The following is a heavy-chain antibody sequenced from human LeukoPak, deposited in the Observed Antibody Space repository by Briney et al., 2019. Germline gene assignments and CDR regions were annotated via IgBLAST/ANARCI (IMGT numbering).Heavy chain of an antibody. CDR1: GGSVSSGDYY. J-gene: IGHJ4*02. V-gene: IGHV4-30-4*08. CDR3: AREPEIRLSPHYYDSSGILDY. Sequence: SETLSLTCTVSGGSVSSGDYYWNWIRQPPGKGLEWIGYIYYSGSTYYNPSLKRRLTISVDTSKNHFSLKLSSVTAADTAVYYCAREPEIRLSPHYYDSSGILDYWGQGTLVTVSS. D-gene: IGHD3-22*01. CDR2: IYYSGST.